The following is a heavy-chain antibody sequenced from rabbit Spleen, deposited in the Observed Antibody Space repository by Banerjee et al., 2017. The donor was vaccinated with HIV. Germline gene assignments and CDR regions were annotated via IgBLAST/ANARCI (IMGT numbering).Heavy chain of an antibody. Sequence: QSLEESGGDLVKPGASLTLTCIASGVSFSGNSYMCWVRQAPGKGLEWIACIDAGGSGFTYFATWAKGRFTCSKSSSTTVTLQMTSLTAADTATYFCARDLTDVVGWNFGWWGQGTLVTVS. D-gene: IGHD4-1*01. CDR1: GVSFSGNSY. J-gene: IGHJ4*01. V-gene: IGHV1S40*01. CDR2: IDAGGSGFT. CDR3: ARDLTDVVGWNFGW.